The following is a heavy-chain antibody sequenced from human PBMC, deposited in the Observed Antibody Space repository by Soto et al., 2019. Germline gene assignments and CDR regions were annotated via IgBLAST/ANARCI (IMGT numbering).Heavy chain of an antibody. V-gene: IGHV3-7*01. CDR2: IRQDGSEK. J-gene: IGHJ4*02. D-gene: IGHD2-15*01. CDR1: GFSFSSYW. CDR3: ARVSGYRSGGSYLSYFDY. Sequence: PRGSLRLSCAASGFSFSSYWMTWVRQAPGKGLEWVANIRQDGSEKHSVDSVKGRFTISRDNAKNSLYLQMNSLRVEDTAVYYCARVSGYRSGGSYLSYFDYWGQGTRVTVSS.